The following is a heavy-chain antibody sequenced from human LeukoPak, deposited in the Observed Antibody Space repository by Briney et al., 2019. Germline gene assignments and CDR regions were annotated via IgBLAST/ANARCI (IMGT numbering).Heavy chain of an antibody. CDR3: ARGRGDTYYYDSSGYYVRFDP. J-gene: IGHJ5*02. V-gene: IGHV4-59*12. CDR2: IYYSGST. CDR1: GGSISSYY. Sequence: KSSETLSLTCTVSGGSISSYYWSWIRQPPGKGLEWIGYIYYSGSTNYNPSLKSRVTISVDTSKNQFSLKLSSVTAADTAVYYCARGRGDTYYYDSSGYYVRFDPWGQGTLVTVSS. D-gene: IGHD3-22*01.